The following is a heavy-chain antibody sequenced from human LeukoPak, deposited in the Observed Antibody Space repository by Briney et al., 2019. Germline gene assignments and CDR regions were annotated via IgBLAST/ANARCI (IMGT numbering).Heavy chain of an antibody. J-gene: IGHJ4*02. D-gene: IGHD1-1*01. CDR3: ASQQLDY. V-gene: IGHV6-1*01. CDR1: GDSVSSNSAA. CDR2: TYYRSKWYS. Sequence: PSQTPSLTCAISGDSVSSNSAAWDWIRQSPSRGLEWLGRTYYRSKWYSDYALSVKSPITINPDTSKNQFSLQLNSVTPEDTAVYYCASQQLDYWGEGTLVSVSS.